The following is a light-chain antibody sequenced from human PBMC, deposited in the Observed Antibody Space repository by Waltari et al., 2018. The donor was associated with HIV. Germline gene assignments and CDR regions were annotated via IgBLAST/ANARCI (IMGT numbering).Light chain of an antibody. CDR2: NDK. V-gene: IGLV1-44*01. CDR3: AAWDASLNGRV. CDR1: SSNIGNDT. Sequence: QSVLTQPPSASGTPGQRVTISCSGSSSNIGNDTVNWYQHLPGTAPKLLIFNDKRRPSGCPDRFSGSKSGTSASLAISSLQSEDEAHYYCAAWDASLNGRVFGGGTRLTVL. J-gene: IGLJ2*01.